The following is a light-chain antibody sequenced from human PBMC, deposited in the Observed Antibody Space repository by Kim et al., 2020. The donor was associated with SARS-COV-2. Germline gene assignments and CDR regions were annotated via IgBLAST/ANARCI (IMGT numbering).Light chain of an antibody. CDR3: HHNGSSPVS. V-gene: IGKV3-20*01. J-gene: IGKJ5*01. Sequence: EIVLTQSPGTLSVCPGARVTLSCRASQPISNNYLAWYQQKPGQAPRLLIYGASPRAIGVPDRFSASGSETDFTLTISRLEPEDFAVCYCHHNGSSPVSFGQGTRMEIK. CDR2: GAS. CDR1: QPISNNY.